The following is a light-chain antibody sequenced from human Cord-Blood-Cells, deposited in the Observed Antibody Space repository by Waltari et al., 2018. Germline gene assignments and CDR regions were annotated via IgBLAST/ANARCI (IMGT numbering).Light chain of an antibody. Sequence: QSALPHPASVSGSPGQSITISCSGTSSDVGGYNYVSWYQQHPGKAPKLMIYDVSKRPSGVSNRFSGSKSGNTASLTISGLQAEDEADYYCSSYTSSSTVFGGGTKLTVL. CDR3: SSYTSSSTV. CDR2: DVS. J-gene: IGLJ3*02. CDR1: SSDVGGYNY. V-gene: IGLV2-14*01.